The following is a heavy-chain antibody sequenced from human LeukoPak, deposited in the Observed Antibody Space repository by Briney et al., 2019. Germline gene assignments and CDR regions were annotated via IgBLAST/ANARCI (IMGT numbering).Heavy chain of an antibody. J-gene: IGHJ5*02. CDR3: TRRLWFGESVP. CDR2: IRSKAYGGTT. V-gene: IGHV3-49*04. D-gene: IGHD3-10*01. CDR1: EFTFSSYS. Sequence: GGSLRLSCAASEFTFSSYSMNWVRQAPGKGLEWVGFIRSKAYGGTTEYAASVKGRFTISRDDSKSIAYLQMNSLKIEDTAVYYCTRRLWFGESVPWGQGTLVTVSS.